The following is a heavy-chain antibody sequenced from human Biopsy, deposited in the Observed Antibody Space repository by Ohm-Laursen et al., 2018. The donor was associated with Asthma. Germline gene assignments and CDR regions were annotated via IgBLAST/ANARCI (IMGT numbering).Heavy chain of an antibody. V-gene: IGHV3-23*01. J-gene: IGHJ3*02. Sequence: SLRLSCAAFGFTFSSYALSWVRQAPGKGLEWVSGISGDAQRTYYEDSVKGRFTISRDNSKNTIHLQLNSLRAEDTAVYYCARAYGGSFFSGSFDIWGQGTMVIVSS. CDR3: ARAYGGSFFSGSFDI. CDR2: ISGDAQRT. D-gene: IGHD4-23*01. CDR1: GFTFSSYA.